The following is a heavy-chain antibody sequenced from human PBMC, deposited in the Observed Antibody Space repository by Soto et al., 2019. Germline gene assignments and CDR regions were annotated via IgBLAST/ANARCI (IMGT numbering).Heavy chain of an antibody. J-gene: IGHJ6*02. V-gene: IGHV1-8*01. Sequence: QAHLEQSGAEVKRPGASVKVSCKASGYTFSDFDINWLRQASGQGPEWMGWMNAKSGDTFFAQRFQGKFNMPWDTSLRPAYMEVGSLTSADTAMYYCARGNPFNYAGFDVWGQGTTVAVSS. CDR1: GYTFSDFD. CDR3: ARGNPFNYAGFDV. D-gene: IGHD3-16*01. CDR2: MNAKSGDT.